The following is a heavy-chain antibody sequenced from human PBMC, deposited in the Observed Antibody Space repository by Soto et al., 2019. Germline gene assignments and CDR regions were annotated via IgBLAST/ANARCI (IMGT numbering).Heavy chain of an antibody. CDR3: ARETLGYAFALDV. D-gene: IGHD3-16*01. CDR1: GFRFDDYN. Sequence: RGSLRLSCAASGFRFDDYNMHWVRQAPGKGLEWVSFISWNVANTFYADSVKGRFTISRDSSKKSVSLQIKSLRGEDTGLYYFARETLGYAFALDVWGQGT. CDR2: ISWNVANT. J-gene: IGHJ6*02. V-gene: IGHV3-43*01.